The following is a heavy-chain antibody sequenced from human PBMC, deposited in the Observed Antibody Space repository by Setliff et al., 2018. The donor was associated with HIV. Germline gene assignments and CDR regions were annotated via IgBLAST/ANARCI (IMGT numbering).Heavy chain of an antibody. CDR3: ARAGFWQPDAFDI. D-gene: IGHD3-3*01. V-gene: IGHV4-61*02. CDR1: GGSISSGSYY. Sequence: KPSETLSLTCTVSGGSISSGSYYWSWIRQPAGKGLEWIGRIYTSGSTNYNPSLKSRVTISVDTSKNQFSLKPSSVTAADTAVYYCARAGFWQPDAFDIWGQGTMVTVSS. CDR2: IYTSGST. J-gene: IGHJ3*02.